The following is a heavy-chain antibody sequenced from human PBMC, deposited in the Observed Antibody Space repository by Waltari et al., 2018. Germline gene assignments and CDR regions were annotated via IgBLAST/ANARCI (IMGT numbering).Heavy chain of an antibody. V-gene: IGHV2-5*02. J-gene: IGHJ4*02. D-gene: IGHD6-13*01. CDR1: GFSLTTSRVG. Sequence: QITLKESGPTLVKPTQTLTLTCSFSGFSLTTSRVGVGWIRQPPGKALEWLALIYWDDDKRYSPSLKSRLTITKDTSKNQVVLVMTNMDPVDTATYYCAHRLGSSSWNGYYFDYWGQGTLVTISS. CDR2: IYWDDDK. CDR3: AHRLGSSSWNGYYFDY.